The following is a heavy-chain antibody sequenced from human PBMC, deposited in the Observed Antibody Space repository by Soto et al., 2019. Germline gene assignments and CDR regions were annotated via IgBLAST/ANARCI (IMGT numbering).Heavy chain of an antibody. D-gene: IGHD3-9*01. J-gene: IGHJ3*02. CDR3: ARQGYYNYDPFDI. V-gene: IGHV5-51*01. CDR2: IYPGDSDT. CDR1: GYSFINYW. Sequence: PGESLKISCKGSGYSFINYWIGWVRRMPGKGLEWMGIIYPGDSDTRYIPYFQGQVTISADKSTSTAYLQWSSLKASDTAMYYCARQGYYNYDPFDIWGQGTLVTVSS.